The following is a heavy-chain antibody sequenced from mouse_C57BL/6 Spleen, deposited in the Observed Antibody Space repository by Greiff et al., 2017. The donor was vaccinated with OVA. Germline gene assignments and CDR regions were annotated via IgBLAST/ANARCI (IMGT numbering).Heavy chain of an antibody. J-gene: IGHJ1*03. Sequence: EVKLQESGPGLVKPSQSLSLTCSVTGYSITSGYYWNWIRQFPGNKLEWMGYISYDGSNNYHPSLKNRISITRDTSKNQLFLKLNSVTTEDTATYYCARAHYSSSYGYFDVWGTGTTVTVSS. V-gene: IGHV3-6*01. D-gene: IGHD1-1*01. CDR1: GYSITSGYY. CDR2: ISYDGSN. CDR3: ARAHYSSSYGYFDV.